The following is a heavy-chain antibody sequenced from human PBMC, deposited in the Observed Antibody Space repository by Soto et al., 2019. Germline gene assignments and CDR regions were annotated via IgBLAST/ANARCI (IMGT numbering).Heavy chain of an antibody. CDR2: MNPNSGNT. D-gene: IGHD3-10*01. V-gene: IGHV1-8*01. J-gene: IGHJ5*02. CDR1: GYTFTSYD. Sequence: QVQLVQSGAEVKKPGASVKVSCKASGYTFTSYDINWVRQATGQGLEWMGWMNPNSGNTGYAQKFQGRVTMTRNTSISTDYMELSSLRSEDTAVYYCARDRQWFGELGSWFDPWGQGTLVTVSS. CDR3: ARDRQWFGELGSWFDP.